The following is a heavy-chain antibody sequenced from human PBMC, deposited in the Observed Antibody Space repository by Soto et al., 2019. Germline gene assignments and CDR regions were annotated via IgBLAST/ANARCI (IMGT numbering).Heavy chain of an antibody. J-gene: IGHJ4*02. Sequence: GGSPRLSCAASGFTFSSYAMSWVRQAPGKGLEWVSGISGGGRTTYYADSVKGRFTISRDNSKNTLFLQMNSLTVGDTAVYYCAKCSSASCFKEGFDYWGQGTLVTVSS. D-gene: IGHD2-2*01. CDR2: ISGGGRTT. CDR1: GFTFSSYA. CDR3: AKCSSASCFKEGFDY. V-gene: IGHV3-23*01.